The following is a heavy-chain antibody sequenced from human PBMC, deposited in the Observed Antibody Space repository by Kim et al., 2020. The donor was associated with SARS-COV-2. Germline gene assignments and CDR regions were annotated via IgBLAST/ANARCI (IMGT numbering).Heavy chain of an antibody. D-gene: IGHD2-15*01. CDR3: ARDGYCSGGSCYVAYFQH. J-gene: IGHJ1*01. Sequence: KGRLTISRDNAKNSLYLQMNSLRDEDTAVYYCARDGYCSGGSCYVAYFQHRGQGTLVTVSS. V-gene: IGHV3-48*02.